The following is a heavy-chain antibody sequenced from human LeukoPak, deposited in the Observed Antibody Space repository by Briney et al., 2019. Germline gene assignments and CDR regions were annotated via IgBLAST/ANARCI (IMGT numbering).Heavy chain of an antibody. D-gene: IGHD5-12*01. CDR3: ARGYSGYDCDY. CDR1: GGTFSSYA. CDR2: IIPIFGTA. J-gene: IGHJ4*02. V-gene: IGHV1-69*13. Sequence: SVKVSCKASGGTFSSYAISWVRQAPGQGIEWMGGIIPIFGTANYAKQFQGRVTITADESTSTAYMELSSLRSEDTAVYYCARGYSGYDCDYWGQGTLVTVSS.